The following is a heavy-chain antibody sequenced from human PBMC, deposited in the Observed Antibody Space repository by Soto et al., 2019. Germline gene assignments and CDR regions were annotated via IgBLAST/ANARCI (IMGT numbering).Heavy chain of an antibody. CDR2: ISGYGDTT. J-gene: IGHJ3*01. CDR1: GFNFNSYA. V-gene: IGHV3-23*01. Sequence: ERALRRSCTASGFNFNSYAMIWVRQAPGKGLEWVSGISGYGDTTYYSASVKGRFTISRDNSQKMLFLQMNSLRAEDTAMYYCAKVPLVLSNAFDLWGQGTKVTVSS. CDR3: AKVPLVLSNAFDL. D-gene: IGHD2-8*02.